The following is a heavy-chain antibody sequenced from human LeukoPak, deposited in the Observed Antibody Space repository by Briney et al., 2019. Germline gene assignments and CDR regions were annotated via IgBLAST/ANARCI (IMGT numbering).Heavy chain of an antibody. J-gene: IGHJ4*02. D-gene: IGHD1-26*01. CDR2: ISSSSSYI. Sequence: PGGSLRLSCAASGFTFSSYSMNWVRQAPGKGLEWVASISSSSSYIYYADSVKGRFTISRDNAKNSLYLQMNSLRAEDTAVYYCARNSGSNRPVDCWGQGTWSPSPQ. CDR1: GFTFSSYS. V-gene: IGHV3-21*01. CDR3: ARNSGSNRPVDC.